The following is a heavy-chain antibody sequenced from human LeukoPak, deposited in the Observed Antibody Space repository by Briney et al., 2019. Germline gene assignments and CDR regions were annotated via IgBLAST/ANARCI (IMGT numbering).Heavy chain of an antibody. CDR1: GYTFTIYA. CDR3: ARYSDSSGYYYDFDY. Sequence: GASVTVSFKASGYTFTIYAMNWVRQAPGQGLEWMGWINTNTGNPTYAQGFTGRFVFSLDTSVSTAYLQISSLKAEDTAVYYCARYSDSSGYYYDFDYWGQGTLVTVSS. J-gene: IGHJ4*02. D-gene: IGHD3-22*01. V-gene: IGHV7-4-1*02. CDR2: INTNTGNP.